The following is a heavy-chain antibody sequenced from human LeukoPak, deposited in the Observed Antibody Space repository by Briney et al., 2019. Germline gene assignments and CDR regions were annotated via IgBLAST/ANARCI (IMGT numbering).Heavy chain of an antibody. CDR1: GFPFSSYA. Sequence: PGGSLRLSCAASGFPFSSYAMGWVRQAPRKGLEWVSGITASSGGTYYADSVKGRFTISRDNSKNTLYLQINSLRAEDTAIYYCAKIRFYYDSSFDYWYFDRWGRGTLVTVSS. CDR3: AKIRFYYDSSFDYWYFDR. V-gene: IGHV3-23*01. CDR2: ITASSGGT. D-gene: IGHD3-22*01. J-gene: IGHJ2*01.